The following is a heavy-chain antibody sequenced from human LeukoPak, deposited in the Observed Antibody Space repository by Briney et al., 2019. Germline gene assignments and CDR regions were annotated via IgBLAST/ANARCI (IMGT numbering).Heavy chain of an antibody. J-gene: IGHJ4*02. CDR2: ISRSSSYI. V-gene: IGHV3-21*01. Sequence: PGGSLRLSCSASGFTFTIYSMNWVRQAPGKGLEWVSSISRSSSYIYYADSVKGRFTISRDNAKNSLYLQMNSLRAEDTAVYYCARAASDSSSYVFDYWGQGTLVTVSS. CDR1: GFTFTIYS. D-gene: IGHD3-22*01. CDR3: ARAASDSSSYVFDY.